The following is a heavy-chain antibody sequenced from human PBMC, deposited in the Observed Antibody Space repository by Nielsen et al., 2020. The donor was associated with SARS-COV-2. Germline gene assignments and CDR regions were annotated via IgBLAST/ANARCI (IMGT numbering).Heavy chain of an antibody. D-gene: IGHD3-10*01. CDR1: GFTFSSYW. CDR3: ARPELSYDGGGYFDY. V-gene: IGHV3-7*02. CDR2: IKQDGSEK. Sequence: GESLKISCAASGFTFSSYWMSWVRQAPGKGLEWVANIKQDGSEKYYVDSVKGRFTISRDNAENSLYLQMNSLRAEDTAVYYCARPELSYDGGGYFDYWGQGTLVTVSP. J-gene: IGHJ4*02.